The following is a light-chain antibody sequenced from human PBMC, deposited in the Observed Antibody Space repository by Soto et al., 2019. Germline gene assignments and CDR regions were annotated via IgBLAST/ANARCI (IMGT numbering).Light chain of an antibody. J-gene: IGLJ2*01. CDR3: ASWDDSLSGVV. CDR1: SSNIGSNY. CDR2: RNN. V-gene: IGLV1-47*01. Sequence: QSVLTQPPSASGTPGQRGTISCSGSSSNIGSNYVFWYQHLPGTAPKLLIYRNNQRPSGVPDRFSGSKSGTSASLAISGLRSEDETDYYCASWDDSLSGVVFGGGTQLTVL.